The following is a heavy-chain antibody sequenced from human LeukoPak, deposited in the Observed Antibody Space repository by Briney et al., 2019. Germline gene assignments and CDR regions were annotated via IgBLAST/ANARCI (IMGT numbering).Heavy chain of an antibody. CDR1: GGSFSGYY. Sequence: PSETLSLTCAVYGGSFSGYYWTWIRQPPGKGLEWIGEIYHSGSTNYNPSLKNRVTISVDTSKNQFSLELNSVTAADTAVYYCARASHYSGSSGFASWGQGTLVTVSS. V-gene: IGHV4-34*01. CDR2: IYHSGST. D-gene: IGHD6-6*01. CDR3: ARASHYSGSSGFAS. J-gene: IGHJ5*01.